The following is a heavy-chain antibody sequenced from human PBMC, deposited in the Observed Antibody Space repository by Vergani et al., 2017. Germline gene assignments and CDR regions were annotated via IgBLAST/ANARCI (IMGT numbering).Heavy chain of an antibody. CDR1: GGSISSHY. V-gene: IGHV4-59*11. J-gene: IGHJ3*02. CDR2: IYYSGST. D-gene: IGHD2-8*01. CDR3: ARVATNDAFDI. Sequence: QVQLQESGPGLVKPSETLSLTCTVSGGSISSHYWSWIRQPPGKGLEWIWYIYYSGSTNYNPSLKSRVTISVDTSKNQFSLKLSSVTAADTAVYYCARVATNDAFDIWGQGTTVTVSS.